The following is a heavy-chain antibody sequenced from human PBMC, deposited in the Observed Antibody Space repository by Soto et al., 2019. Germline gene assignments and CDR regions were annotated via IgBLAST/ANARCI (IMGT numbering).Heavy chain of an antibody. CDR2: ISYDGSNK. D-gene: IGHD2-15*01. CDR3: ARXYQDIVVVVAATGPFDY. J-gene: IGHJ4*02. CDR1: GFTFSSYA. Sequence: PGGSLRLSCAASGFTFSSYAMHWVRQAPGKGLEWVAVISYDGSNKYYADSVKGRFTISRDNSKNTLYLQMNSLRAEDTAVYYCARXYQDIVVVVAATGPFDYWGQGTLVTVSS. V-gene: IGHV3-30-3*01.